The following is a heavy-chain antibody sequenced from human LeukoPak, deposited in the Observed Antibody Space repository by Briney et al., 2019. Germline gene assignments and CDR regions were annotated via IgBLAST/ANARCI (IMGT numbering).Heavy chain of an antibody. Sequence: SGGSLRLSCAASGFTFSSYSMNWVRQAPGKGLEWVSYISSSGRTIYYADSVRGRFTISRDNAKNSLYLQMNSLRAEDTAVYYCARDLYGDYVVDYWGQGTLVTVSS. J-gene: IGHJ4*02. CDR3: ARDLYGDYVVDY. D-gene: IGHD4-17*01. V-gene: IGHV3-48*01. CDR1: GFTFSSYS. CDR2: ISSSGRTI.